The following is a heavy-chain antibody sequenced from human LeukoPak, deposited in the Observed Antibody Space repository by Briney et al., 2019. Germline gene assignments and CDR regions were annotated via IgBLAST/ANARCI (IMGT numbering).Heavy chain of an antibody. Sequence: SETLSLTCTVSGGSISSSSYYWGWIRQPPGKGLGWIGSIYYSGSTYYNPSLKSRVTISVDTSKNQFSLKLSSVTAADTAVYYCARAYSSGWYQFWGQGTLVTVSS. V-gene: IGHV4-39*07. D-gene: IGHD6-19*01. CDR3: ARAYSSGWYQF. CDR2: IYYSGST. CDR1: GGSISSSSYY. J-gene: IGHJ4*02.